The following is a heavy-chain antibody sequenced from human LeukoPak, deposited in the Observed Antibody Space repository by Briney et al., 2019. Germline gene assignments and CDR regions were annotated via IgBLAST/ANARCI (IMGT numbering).Heavy chain of an antibody. CDR3: AGTYYDILTGYRPLGY. Sequence: SETLSLTCTVSGGSISSYYWSWIRQPPGKGLEWIGYIYYSGSTNYNPSLKSRVTTSVDTSKNQFSLKLSSVTAADTAVYYCAGTYYDILTGYRPLGYWGQGTLVTVSS. V-gene: IGHV4-59*08. CDR1: GGSISSYY. CDR2: IYYSGST. J-gene: IGHJ4*02. D-gene: IGHD3-9*01.